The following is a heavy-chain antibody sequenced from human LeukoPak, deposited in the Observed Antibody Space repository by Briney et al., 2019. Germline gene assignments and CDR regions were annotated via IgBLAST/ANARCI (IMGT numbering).Heavy chain of an antibody. J-gene: IGHJ4*02. CDR2: IKEGGSVK. CDR3: ARDSTWLLDY. V-gene: IGHV3-7*03. D-gene: IGHD6-19*01. CDR1: GFTFSSHW. Sequence: GGSLRLSCTASGFTFSSHWMTWVRRPPGKGLEWVANIKEGGSVKYYVDSVKGRFTISRDNTKNALYLQMNSLRADDTAVYFCARDSTWLLDYWGQGTLITVSS.